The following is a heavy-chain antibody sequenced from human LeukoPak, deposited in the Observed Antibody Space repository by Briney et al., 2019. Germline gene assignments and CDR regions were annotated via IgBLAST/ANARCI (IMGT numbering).Heavy chain of an antibody. CDR1: GYTFTGYY. J-gene: IGHJ5*02. D-gene: IGHD5-24*01. V-gene: IGHV1-2*02. Sequence: ASVKVSCKASGYTFTGYYMHWVRQAPGQGLEWMGWINPNSGSTNYAQKFQGRVTMTTDTSTSTAYMELRSLRSDDTAVYYCARDEMASHDWFDPWGQGTLVTVSS. CDR2: INPNSGST. CDR3: ARDEMASHDWFDP.